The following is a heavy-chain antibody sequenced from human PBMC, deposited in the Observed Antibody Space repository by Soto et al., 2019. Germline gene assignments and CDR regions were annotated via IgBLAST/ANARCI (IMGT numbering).Heavy chain of an antibody. CDR1: GGSISSGGYY. V-gene: IGHV4-31*03. Sequence: QVQLQESGPGLVKPSQTLSLTCTVSGGSISSGGYYWSWIRQHPGKGLEWIGYIYYSGSTYYNPSLTTRLTRSVDTAKNQSSLKLSSVTAADTAVYYCASSFGVAAAGPFDYWGQGTLVTVSS. CDR3: ASSFGVAAAGPFDY. D-gene: IGHD6-13*01. CDR2: IYYSGST. J-gene: IGHJ4*02.